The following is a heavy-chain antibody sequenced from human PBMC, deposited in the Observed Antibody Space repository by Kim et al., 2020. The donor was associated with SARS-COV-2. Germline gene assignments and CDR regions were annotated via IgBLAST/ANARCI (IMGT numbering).Heavy chain of an antibody. V-gene: IGHV4-39*01. CDR3: ARHGGGSNVLGVYAAYFDY. D-gene: IGHD2-8*02. CDR1: GGSISSSSYY. J-gene: IGHJ4*02. CDR2: IYYSGST. Sequence: SETLSLTCTVSGGSISSSSYYWGWIRQPPGKGLEWIGSIYYSGSTYYNPSLKSRVTISVDTSKNQFSLKLSSVTAADTAVYYCARHGGGSNVLGVYAAYFDYWGQGTLVTVSS.